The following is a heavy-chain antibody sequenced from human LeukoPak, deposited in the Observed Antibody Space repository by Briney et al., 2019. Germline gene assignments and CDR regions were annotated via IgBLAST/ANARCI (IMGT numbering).Heavy chain of an antibody. J-gene: IGHJ4*02. CDR1: GFTFDDCA. CDR2: ISWNSGSI. D-gene: IGHD6-13*01. V-gene: IGHV3-9*01. CDR3: AKASTLLAAGTALAYYFDY. Sequence: GGSLRLSCAASGFTFDDCAMHWVRQAPGKGLEWVSGISWNSGSIGYADSVKGRFTISRDNAKNSLYLQMNSLRAEDTALYYCAKASTLLAAGTALAYYFDYWGQGTLVTVSS.